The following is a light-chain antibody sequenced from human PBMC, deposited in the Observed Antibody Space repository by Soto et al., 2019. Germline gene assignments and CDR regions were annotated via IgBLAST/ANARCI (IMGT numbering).Light chain of an antibody. J-gene: IGLJ1*01. V-gene: IGLV2-14*01. Sequence: QSVLTQPASVSGSPGQSITISCTGTSSDVGAYNYVSWYQQHPGKAPKLMIYDVSDRPSGVSNRFSGSKSGNTASLTISGLQAEDEADYYCSSYTSSSSLCVFGTGTKLTVL. CDR1: SSDVGAYNY. CDR2: DVS. CDR3: SSYTSSSSLCV.